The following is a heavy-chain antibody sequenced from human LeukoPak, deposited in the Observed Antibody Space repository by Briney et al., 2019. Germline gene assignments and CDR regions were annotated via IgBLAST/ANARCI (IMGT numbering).Heavy chain of an antibody. J-gene: IGHJ3*02. CDR3: AREGAAGDIQLYAFDI. Sequence: GGSLRLSCGASGFNFSKFLISRVRPAPGKGLEWVANIKQDGSEKYYVASVKGRFTISRDNAKNALYLQMNSLRAEDTAVYYCAREGAAGDIQLYAFDIWGQGTMVTVSS. D-gene: IGHD5-18*01. CDR1: GFNFSKFL. V-gene: IGHV3-7*01. CDR2: IKQDGSEK.